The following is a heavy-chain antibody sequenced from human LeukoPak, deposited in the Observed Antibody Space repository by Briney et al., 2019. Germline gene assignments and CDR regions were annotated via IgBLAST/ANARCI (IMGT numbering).Heavy chain of an antibody. CDR1: GFTFSGSA. Sequence: GGSLRLSCAASGFTFSGSAMHWVRQASGKGLEWVGRIRSKANNYATAYVASVKGRFTISRDNAKNSLYLQMNSLRAEDTAVYYCAELGITMIGGVWGKGTTVTISS. CDR3: AELGITMIGGV. D-gene: IGHD3-10*02. J-gene: IGHJ6*04. CDR2: IRSKANNYAT. V-gene: IGHV3-73*01.